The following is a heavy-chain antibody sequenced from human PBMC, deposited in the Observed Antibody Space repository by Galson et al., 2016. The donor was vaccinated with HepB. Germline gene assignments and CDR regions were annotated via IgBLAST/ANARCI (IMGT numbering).Heavy chain of an antibody. CDR1: GFTFSTYN. CDR2: ISNSNSYI. D-gene: IGHD2-2*02. Sequence: SLRLSCAVSGFTFSTYNMNWVRQAPGKGLEWVSSISNSNSYIYYTDSVKGRFTISRDNAKNSLYLQMNCLRAEDTAVYYCARDFGYCNSTSCYKGGLFYYYGMDGWGQGTTVTVSS. J-gene: IGHJ6*02. CDR3: ARDFGYCNSTSCYKGGLFYYYGMDG. V-gene: IGHV3-21*01.